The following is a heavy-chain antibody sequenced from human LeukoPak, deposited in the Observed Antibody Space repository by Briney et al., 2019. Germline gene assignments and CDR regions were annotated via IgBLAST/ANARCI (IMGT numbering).Heavy chain of an antibody. CDR2: INPNSGGT. J-gene: IGHJ4*02. CDR1: GYTVTSYY. V-gene: IGHV1-2*02. CDR3: ARDRKARLGLVY. D-gene: IGHD6-6*01. Sequence: GASGKVSCKASGYTVTSYYMHWVRQAAGQGREWRGWINPNSGGTTYAQKFQGRVTMTRDTSISTAYMELSRLRSDDTAVYYCARDRKARLGLVYWGQGTLVTVSS.